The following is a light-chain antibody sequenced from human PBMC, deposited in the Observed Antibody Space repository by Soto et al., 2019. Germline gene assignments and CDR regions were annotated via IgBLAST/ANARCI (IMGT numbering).Light chain of an antibody. J-gene: IGKJ5*01. Sequence: IMMTQSPATLSVSPGETATLSCRASQSVGGNLAWYQKKPGQAPRLLLYGASTRATGIPARFSGSGSGTEFTLTISSLQSEDFAVYYGQQYNNWPPSTFGQGTRLEIK. CDR3: QQYNNWPPST. V-gene: IGKV3-15*01. CDR1: QSVGGN. CDR2: GAS.